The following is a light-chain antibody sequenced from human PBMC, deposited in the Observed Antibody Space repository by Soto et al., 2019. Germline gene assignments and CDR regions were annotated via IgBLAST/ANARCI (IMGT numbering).Light chain of an antibody. CDR1: SSDVGGYNF. CDR2: DVS. CDR3: SSYAGSKNYV. J-gene: IGLJ1*01. Sequence: QSVLTQPPSASGSPGQSVTISCTGTSSDVGGYNFVSWFQHHPGKAPKLMIYDVSKRPSGVPDRFSGSKSSNTASLTVSGLQAEDEADYYCSSYAGSKNYVFGTGTKLTVL. V-gene: IGLV2-8*01.